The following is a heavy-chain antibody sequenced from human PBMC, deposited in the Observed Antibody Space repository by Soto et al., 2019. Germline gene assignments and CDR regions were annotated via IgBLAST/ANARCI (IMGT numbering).Heavy chain of an antibody. D-gene: IGHD4-4*01. CDR2: ISGSGGST. V-gene: IGHV3-23*01. CDR3: AKAPDYSRLSRD. J-gene: IGHJ4*02. Sequence: GSLRLSCAASGFTFSSYAMSWVRQAPGKGLEWVSAISGSGGSTYYADSVKGRFTISRDNSKNTLYLQMNSLRAEDTAVYYCAKAPDYSRLSRDWGQGTLVTVSS. CDR1: GFTFSSYA.